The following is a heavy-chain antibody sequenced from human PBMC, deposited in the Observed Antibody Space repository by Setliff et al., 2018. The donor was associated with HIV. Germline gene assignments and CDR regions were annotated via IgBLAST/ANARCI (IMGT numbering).Heavy chain of an antibody. CDR3: AKDPPRYGATGEGYYFDY. Sequence: GGSLRLSCAASGFTFSSYGMHWVRQAPGKGLEWVAVIWYDGSNKYYADSVKGRFTISRDNSKNTLYLQMNSLRAEDTAVYYCAKDPPRYGATGEGYYFDYWGQGTLVTVSS. J-gene: IGHJ4*02. V-gene: IGHV3-30*02. D-gene: IGHD1-26*01. CDR1: GFTFSSYG. CDR2: IWYDGSNK.